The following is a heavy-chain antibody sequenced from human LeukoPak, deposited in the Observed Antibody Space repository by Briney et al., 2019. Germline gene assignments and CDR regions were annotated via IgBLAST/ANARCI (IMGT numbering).Heavy chain of an antibody. CDR1: GGSISSYY. Sequence: SETLSLTCTVSGGSISSYYWSWIRQPPGKGLEWIGYIYYSGSTNYNPSLKSRVTISVDTSKNQFSLKLGSVTAADTAVYYCARLNDFWTPLERRDSNWFDPWGQGTLVTVSS. D-gene: IGHD3-3*01. J-gene: IGHJ5*02. CDR3: ARLNDFWTPLERRDSNWFDP. CDR2: IYYSGST. V-gene: IGHV4-59*08.